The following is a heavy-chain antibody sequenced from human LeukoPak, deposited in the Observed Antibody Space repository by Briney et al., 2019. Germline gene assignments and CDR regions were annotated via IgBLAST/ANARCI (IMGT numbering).Heavy chain of an antibody. CDR1: GVSISSSSYY. D-gene: IGHD2-2*01. CDR3: ARRSSLLDWFDP. CDR2: IYYSGST. Sequence: SETLSLTCTVSGVSISSSSYYWGWIRQPPGKGLEWIGSIYYSGSTYYNPSLKSRVTISVDTSKNQFSLKLSSVTAADTAVYYCARRSSLLDWFDPWGQGTLVTVSS. J-gene: IGHJ5*02. V-gene: IGHV4-39*01.